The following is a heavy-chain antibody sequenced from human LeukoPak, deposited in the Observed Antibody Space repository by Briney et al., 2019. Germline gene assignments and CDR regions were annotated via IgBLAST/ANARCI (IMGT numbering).Heavy chain of an antibody. D-gene: IGHD5-12*01. V-gene: IGHV3-23*01. CDR3: AKDMQTWPRFPDY. J-gene: IGHJ4*02. Sequence: GGSLRLSCGAPGFTFSNYAMSWVRQAPGKGLEWVSGINDNGSTRFYAASVKGRFTSSRDNPKNTLYLQMNGLRVEDTAVYYCAKDMQTWPRFPDYWGQGTLVTVSS. CDR1: GFTFSNYA. CDR2: INDNGSTR.